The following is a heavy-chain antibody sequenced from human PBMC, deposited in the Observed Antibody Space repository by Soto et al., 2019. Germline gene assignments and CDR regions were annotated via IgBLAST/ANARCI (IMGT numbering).Heavy chain of an antibody. CDR2: ISYDGSNK. J-gene: IGHJ6*01. V-gene: IGHV3-30-3*01. CDR1: GFPFSSYA. D-gene: IGHD2-2*01. Sequence: QVHLVESGGGVVQPGRSLRLSCAASGFPFSSYAMHWVRQAPGKGLEWVVIISYDGSNKYYADSVKGRFTISRDNSKNTLYLQMNSLRTEDTGVYYCAREVPAPSDYYYGLDVW. CDR3: AREVPAPSDYYYGLDV.